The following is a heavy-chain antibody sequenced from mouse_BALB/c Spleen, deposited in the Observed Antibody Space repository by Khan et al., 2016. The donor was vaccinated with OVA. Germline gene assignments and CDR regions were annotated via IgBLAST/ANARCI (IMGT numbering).Heavy chain of an antibody. CDR3: TRHRGYCGSNPDFDY. CDR2: ISSGGSYT. J-gene: IGHJ2*01. Sequence: EVQLVESGGGLVRPGGSLKLSCAASGFSFSSYSMSWVRQTPDKRLEWVATISSGGSYTYYPDSVKGRFTISRDNAKNTLYLQMSSLKSEDTAMYYCTRHRGYCGSNPDFDYWGQGTTLTVSS. D-gene: IGHD1-1*01. V-gene: IGHV5-6-4*01. CDR1: GFSFSSYS.